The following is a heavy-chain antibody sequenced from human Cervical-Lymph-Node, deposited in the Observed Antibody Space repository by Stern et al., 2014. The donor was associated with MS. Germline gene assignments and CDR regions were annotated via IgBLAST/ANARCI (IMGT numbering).Heavy chain of an antibody. D-gene: IGHD2-15*01. CDR1: GYTFTSYY. CDR3: ARDLPDDLAPTHPQYDFGY. V-gene: IGHV1-46*03. CDR2: INPGGGST. Sequence: VQLVESGAEVKKPGASVKVSCKASGYTFTSYYMHWVRQAPGQGLEWMGIINPGGGSTSYAQKFQGRVTMTRDTSTSTVYMELSSLRSEDTAVYYCARDLPDDLAPTHPQYDFGYWGQGTLVSVSS. J-gene: IGHJ4*02.